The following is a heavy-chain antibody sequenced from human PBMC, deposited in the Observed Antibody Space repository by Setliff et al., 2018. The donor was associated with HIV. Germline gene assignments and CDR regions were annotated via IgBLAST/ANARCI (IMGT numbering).Heavy chain of an antibody. CDR2: IETDGTST. J-gene: IGHJ5*02. D-gene: IGHD4-17*01. CDR3: AKADRGYGRNWFDP. Sequence: GGSLRLSCSASGFTFSSYWMHWVRQAPGKGLVWVSRIETDGTSTTYADSVKGRFTIPRDNAKNTLYLHMNSLRTEDTAVYYCAKADRGYGRNWFDPWGQGTLVTVSS. V-gene: IGHV3-74*01. CDR1: GFTFSSYW.